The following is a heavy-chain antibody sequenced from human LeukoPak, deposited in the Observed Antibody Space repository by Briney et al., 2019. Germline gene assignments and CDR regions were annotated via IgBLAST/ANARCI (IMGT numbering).Heavy chain of an antibody. CDR1: GFTVSSNY. D-gene: IGHD4-17*01. CDR2: IYSGGST. J-gene: IGHJ4*02. Sequence: GGSLRLSCAASGFTVSSNYMSWVRQAPGKGLEWVSVIYSGGSTYYADSVKGRFTISRDNSKNTLYLQMNSLRAEDTAVYYCTRGGGGYYGDYGNNNWGQGTLVTVSS. V-gene: IGHV3-66*01. CDR3: TRGGGGYYGDYGNNN.